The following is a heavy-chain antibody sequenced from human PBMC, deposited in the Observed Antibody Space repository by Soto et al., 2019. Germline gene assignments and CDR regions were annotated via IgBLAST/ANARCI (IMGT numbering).Heavy chain of an antibody. CDR1: GYTFTSYG. D-gene: IGHD2-8*01. CDR3: ARDHVFVLKAPGGTFYYGMDV. CDR2: ISAYNGNT. Sequence: QVQLVQSGAEVKKPGASVKVSCKASGYTFTSYGISWVRQAPGQGLEWMGWISAYNGNTNYAQKLQGRVTMTTDTSTSTAYMELRSLRSDDTAVYYCARDHVFVLKAPGGTFYYGMDVWGQGITVTVSS. V-gene: IGHV1-18*01. J-gene: IGHJ6*02.